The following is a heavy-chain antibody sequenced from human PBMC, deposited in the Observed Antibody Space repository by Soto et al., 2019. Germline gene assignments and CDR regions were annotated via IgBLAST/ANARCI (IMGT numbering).Heavy chain of an antibody. CDR3: ARRVQYCSSTSCYNYFDY. D-gene: IGHD2-2*02. J-gene: IGHJ4*02. CDR2: IYYSGST. V-gene: IGHV4-59*08. Sequence: SETLSLTCTVSGGSISSYYWSWIRQPPGKGLEWIGYIYYSGSTNYNPSLKSRVTISVDTSKNQFSLKLSSVTAADTAVYYCARRVQYCSSTSCYNYFDYWGQGTLVTVSS. CDR1: GGSISSYY.